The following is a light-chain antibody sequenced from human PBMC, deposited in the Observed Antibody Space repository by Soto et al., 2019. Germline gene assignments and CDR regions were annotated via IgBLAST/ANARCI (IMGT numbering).Light chain of an antibody. CDR3: AAWDDSLKGPV. CDR1: SSNIGSNT. V-gene: IGLV1-44*01. CDR2: GYN. J-gene: IGLJ3*02. Sequence: QSVLTQPPSASGTPGQRVTISCSGSSSNIGSNTVNWYQQLPGTAPKLLSYGYNQRPSGVPDRISGSKSGTSASLAISGLQSEDEDDYFCAAWDDSLKGPVFGGGTKLTVL.